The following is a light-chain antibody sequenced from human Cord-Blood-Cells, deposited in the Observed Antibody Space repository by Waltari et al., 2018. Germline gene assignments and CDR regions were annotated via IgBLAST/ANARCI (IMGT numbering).Light chain of an antibody. CDR1: QSVSSY. CDR3: QQRSNWPLT. Sequence: EFAFTQSPATLSLSPGARATLSCRASQSVSSYLAWYQQKPGQAPRLLIYDASNRATGIPARFSGSGSGTDFTLTISSLEPEDFAVYYCQQRSNWPLTFGGGTKVEIK. J-gene: IGKJ4*01. CDR2: DAS. V-gene: IGKV3-11*01.